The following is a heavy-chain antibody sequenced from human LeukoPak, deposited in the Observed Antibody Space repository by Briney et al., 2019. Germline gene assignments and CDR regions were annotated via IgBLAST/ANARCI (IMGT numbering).Heavy chain of an antibody. D-gene: IGHD3-16*01. J-gene: IGHJ3*02. Sequence: GGSLRLSCAVSGFTFSSYWMTWVRQAPGKGLEWVAKIKEDGSEKYYVDSVKGRFTVSRDNVKNSLFLQMNSLRVEDTAAYYCARLHSAVYYGDAFDIWGQGTMVAVSS. CDR1: GFTFSSYW. V-gene: IGHV3-7*03. CDR2: IKEDGSEK. CDR3: ARLHSAVYYGDAFDI.